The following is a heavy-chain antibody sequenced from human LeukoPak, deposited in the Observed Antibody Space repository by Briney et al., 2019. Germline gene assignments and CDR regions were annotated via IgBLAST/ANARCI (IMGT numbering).Heavy chain of an antibody. J-gene: IGHJ4*02. V-gene: IGHV3-23*01. CDR3: AKDGLYYYDSIGYHDY. Sequence: QPGGSLRLSCAASGFTFSSYAMSWVRQAPGKGLEWVSAISGSGGSTYYADSVKGRFTISRDNSKNTLYLQMNSLRAEDTAVYYCAKDGLYYYDSIGYHDYWGQGTLVTVSS. CDR1: GFTFSSYA. CDR2: ISGSGGST. D-gene: IGHD3-22*01.